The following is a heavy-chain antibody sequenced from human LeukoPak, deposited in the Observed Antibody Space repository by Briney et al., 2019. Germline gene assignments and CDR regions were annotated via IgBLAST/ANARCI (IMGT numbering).Heavy chain of an antibody. Sequence: GGSLRLSCAASGFTFRGSAIHWVRQASGKGLEWVGRIRSKANSYATAYAASVQGRFTISRDDSKNTAYLQMNSLKTEDTAVYYCTRQGGYSYGYPFDYWGQGTPVTVSS. CDR1: GFTFRGSA. CDR2: IRSKANSYAT. J-gene: IGHJ4*02. D-gene: IGHD5-18*01. CDR3: TRQGGYSYGYPFDY. V-gene: IGHV3-73*01.